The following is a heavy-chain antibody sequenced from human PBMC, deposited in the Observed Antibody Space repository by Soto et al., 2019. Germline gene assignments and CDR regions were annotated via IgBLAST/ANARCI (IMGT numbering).Heavy chain of an antibody. CDR3: ARVSPYSSGWYSFDY. V-gene: IGHV3-53*01. CDR2: IYSGGST. Sequence: SLRLSCEASGFTVSSSYMSSVRQATGKGLEWVSVIYSGGSTYYADSVKGRFTISRDNSKNTLYLQMNSLRAEDTAVYYCARVSPYSSGWYSFDYWGQGTLVTGPS. CDR1: GFTVSSSY. J-gene: IGHJ4*02. D-gene: IGHD6-19*01.